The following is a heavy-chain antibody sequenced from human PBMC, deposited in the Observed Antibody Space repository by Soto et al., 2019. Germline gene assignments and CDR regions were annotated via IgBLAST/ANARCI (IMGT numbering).Heavy chain of an antibody. D-gene: IGHD2-15*01. Sequence: PGGSLRLSCAASGFTFSSYAMHWVRQAPGKGLEWVAVISYDGSNKYYADSVKGRFTISRDNSKNTLYLQMNSLRAEDTAVYYCAREWVAATHYYYYYGMDVWGQGTTVTVSS. CDR2: ISYDGSNK. V-gene: IGHV3-30-3*01. CDR3: AREWVAATHYYYYYGMDV. J-gene: IGHJ6*02. CDR1: GFTFSSYA.